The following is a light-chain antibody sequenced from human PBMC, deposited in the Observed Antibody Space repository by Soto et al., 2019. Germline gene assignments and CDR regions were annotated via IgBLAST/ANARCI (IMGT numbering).Light chain of an antibody. CDR2: ATS. Sequence: EIVLTQSPGTLSLSPGERATLSCRVSQSVSGSYLAWYQQKPGQAPRLLIYATSRRATGIPDRFSGSASETDLTLTISRLEPEDFAEYCCQQYGSSPWTFGQGTTVDIK. CDR1: QSVSGSY. J-gene: IGKJ1*01. CDR3: QQYGSSPWT. V-gene: IGKV3-20*01.